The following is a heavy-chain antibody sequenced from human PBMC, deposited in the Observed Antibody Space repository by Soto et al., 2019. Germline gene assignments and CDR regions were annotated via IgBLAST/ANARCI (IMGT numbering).Heavy chain of an antibody. CDR2: ILYDGSKK. J-gene: IGHJ4*02. D-gene: IGHD2-21*01. CDR3: AKDRGALSWSEEHYYSAS. Sequence: PGGSLRLSCAASGFTFSSYGMHWVRQAPGKGLEWVAVILYDGSKKYYADSMKGRFTISRDNSKNTLYLQMNSLRAEDTAFYYCAKDRGALSWSEEHYYSASSGQGTLSTVPS. V-gene: IGHV3-30*18. CDR1: GFTFSSYG.